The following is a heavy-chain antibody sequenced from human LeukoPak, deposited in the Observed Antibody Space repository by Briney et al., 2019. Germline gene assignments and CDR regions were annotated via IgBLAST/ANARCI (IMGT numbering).Heavy chain of an antibody. CDR3: ARGRRQWVVPATQYFQH. CDR2: INHSGST. Sequence: PSETLSLTCAVYGGSFSGYYWSWSRQPPGKGLGGLGEINHSGSTNYNPSLKSRLTISVDTSKNHYSLMLSSVTAADTAVYYCARGRRQWVVPATQYFQHWGQGTLVTVSS. CDR1: GGSFSGYY. J-gene: IGHJ1*01. V-gene: IGHV4-34*01. D-gene: IGHD6-19*01.